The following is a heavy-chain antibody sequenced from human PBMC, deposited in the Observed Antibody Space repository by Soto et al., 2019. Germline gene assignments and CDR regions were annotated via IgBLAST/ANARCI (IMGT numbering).Heavy chain of an antibody. J-gene: IGHJ6*02. Sequence: GGSLRLSCAASGFNVGAFAVNWVCQAPGKGLEWVSGISVSDAFIYYADSVRGRSSISRDASENILYLQMNSLRVDDTALYYCTRDGFLPYSSSWYSGYYYYGMDVWGQGTTATVSS. V-gene: IGHV3-23*01. CDR3: TRDGFLPYSSSWYSGYYYYGMDV. CDR1: GFNVGAFA. D-gene: IGHD6-13*01. CDR2: ISVSDAFI.